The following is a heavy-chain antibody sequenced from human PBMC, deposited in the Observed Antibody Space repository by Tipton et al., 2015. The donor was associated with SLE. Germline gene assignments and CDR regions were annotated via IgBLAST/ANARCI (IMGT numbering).Heavy chain of an antibody. CDR2: ANRNEGT. V-gene: IGHV4-59*13. J-gene: IGHJ2*01. CDR3: AGANGVVVGQVPYVYFDL. Sequence: TLSLTCTVSGASTNTKYWTWIRQSPGKGLEWIGYANRNEGTKIKSSLERRVTISLDTSRSQFSLRLSSVTAADTAVYYCAGANGVVVGQVPYVYFDLWGRGTLVTVSS. CDR1: GASTNTKY. D-gene: IGHD2-15*01.